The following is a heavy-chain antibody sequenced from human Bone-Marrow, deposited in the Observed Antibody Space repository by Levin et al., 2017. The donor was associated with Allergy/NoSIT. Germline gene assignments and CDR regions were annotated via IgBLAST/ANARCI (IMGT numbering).Heavy chain of an antibody. V-gene: IGHV2-70*04. CDR1: GFSLTTTGMR. D-gene: IGHD5-24*01. Sequence: GSGPTLVKPTQTLTLTCTFSGFSLTTTGMRVSWIRQPPGKALEWLARIDWDGDEFYTPSLRTRLTISKDTSKNQVVLTMTNMDPVDTGTYYCARMGMARGNYYNWFDPWGQGTLVTVSS. CDR2: IDWDGDE. CDR3: ARMGMARGNYYNWFDP. J-gene: IGHJ5*02.